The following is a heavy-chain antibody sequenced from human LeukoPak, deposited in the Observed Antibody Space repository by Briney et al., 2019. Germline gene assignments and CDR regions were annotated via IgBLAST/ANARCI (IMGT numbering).Heavy chain of an antibody. Sequence: PGRSLRLSCAASGFTFDDYAMHWVRQAPGKGLEWVPGISWNSGSIGYADSVKGRFTISRDNAKNSLYLQMNSLRAEDTALYYCAKDMRAMVLNYYYYGMDVWGQGTTVTVSS. D-gene: IGHD5-18*01. CDR3: AKDMRAMVLNYYYYGMDV. CDR2: ISWNSGSI. V-gene: IGHV3-9*01. CDR1: GFTFDDYA. J-gene: IGHJ6*02.